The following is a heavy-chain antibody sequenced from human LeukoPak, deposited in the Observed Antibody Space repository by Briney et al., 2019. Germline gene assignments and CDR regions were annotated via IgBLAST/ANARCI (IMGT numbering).Heavy chain of an antibody. CDR3: AKCYDFWCGYLWY. V-gene: IGHV3-23*01. CDR1: GFTFSSYA. J-gene: IGHJ4*02. D-gene: IGHD3-3*01. Sequence: GGSLRLSCAASGFTFSSYAMSWVRQAPGKGLEWVSAISGSCGTTYYADSVKGRFTIPSDNSKSTLYLQMNSLRAEDTAVYYCAKCYDFWCGYLWYWGQGTLVTVSS. CDR2: ISGSCGTT.